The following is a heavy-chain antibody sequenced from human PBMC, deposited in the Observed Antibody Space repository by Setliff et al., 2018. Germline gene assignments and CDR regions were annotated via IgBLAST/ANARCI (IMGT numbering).Heavy chain of an antibody. CDR2: INPHGSEK. D-gene: IGHD3-10*02. V-gene: IGHV3-7*01. CDR1: GGSISPYF. Sequence: ETLSLTCTVSGGSISPYFWSWIRQPPGKGLEWLASINPHGSEKYYVDSARGRFTISRDNARNSLSLQMNSLRSDDTAVYYCLGAGTCSYWGQGTLVTVSS. CDR3: LGAGTCSY. J-gene: IGHJ4*02.